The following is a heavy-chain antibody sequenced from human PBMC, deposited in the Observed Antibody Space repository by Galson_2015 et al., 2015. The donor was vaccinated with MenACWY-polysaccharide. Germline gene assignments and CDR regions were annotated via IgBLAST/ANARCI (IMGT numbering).Heavy chain of an antibody. V-gene: IGHV3-21*01. CDR1: GFTFSAYT. Sequence: SLRLSCAASGFTFSAYTINWVRQAPGKGLEWVSCISGSSSDIYYADSVKGRFTISRDNAKSSLYLQMNSLRAEDTGVYYCARGNWNYATDYWGQGTLVTVSS. J-gene: IGHJ4*02. D-gene: IGHD1-7*01. CDR2: ISGSSSDI. CDR3: ARGNWNYATDY.